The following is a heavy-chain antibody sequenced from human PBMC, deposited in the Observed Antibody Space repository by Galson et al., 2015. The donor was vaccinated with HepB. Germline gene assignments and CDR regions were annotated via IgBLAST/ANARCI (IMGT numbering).Heavy chain of an antibody. V-gene: IGHV1-8*01. D-gene: IGHD1-26*01. J-gene: IGHJ4*02. CDR1: GYTFTTFD. CDR3: ARGRNDVGGTDY. CDR2: MNPNSGYT. Sequence: SVKVSCKASGYTFTTFDINWVRQAPGQGLEWMGYMNPNSGYTGFAQKFQARVTMTRNTPLNTAYMELSSLRSDDTAVYYCARGRNDVGGTDYWGQGTLVTVSS.